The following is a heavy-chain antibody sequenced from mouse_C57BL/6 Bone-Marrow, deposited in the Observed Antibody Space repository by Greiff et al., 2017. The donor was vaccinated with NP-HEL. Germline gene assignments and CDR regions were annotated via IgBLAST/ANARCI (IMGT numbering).Heavy chain of an antibody. J-gene: IGHJ1*03. Sequence: EVQRVESGGGLVKPGGSLKLSCAASGFTFSSYTMSWVRQTPEKRLERVATISGGGGNTYYPDSVKGRFTISRDNAKNTLYLQMSSLRSEDTALYYCARHTTVVSNWYFDVWGTGTTVTVSS. CDR3: ARHTTVVSNWYFDV. CDR2: ISGGGGNT. V-gene: IGHV5-9*01. CDR1: GFTFSSYT. D-gene: IGHD1-1*01.